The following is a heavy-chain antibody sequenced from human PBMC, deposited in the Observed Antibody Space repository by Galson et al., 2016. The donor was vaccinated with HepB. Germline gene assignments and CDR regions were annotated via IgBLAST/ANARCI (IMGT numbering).Heavy chain of an antibody. CDR3: ARHFDGSSHHPYWLDY. Sequence: SGAEXKKPGXXXMIXXXTSXXDFXXXWISXVRXMPGKGLEWMGRIDPSDSYTNYSPSFQGHVTISFDKSVTTASRRWSSLKASDTAMYYCARHFDGSSHHPYWLDYWGPGTLVIVSS. V-gene: IGHV5-10-1*01. D-gene: IGHD3-9*01. CDR2: IDPSDSYT. CDR1: XXDFXXXW. J-gene: IGHJ4*02.